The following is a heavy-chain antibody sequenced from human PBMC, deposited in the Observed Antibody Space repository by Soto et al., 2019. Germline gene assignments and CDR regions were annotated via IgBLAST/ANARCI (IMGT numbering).Heavy chain of an antibody. J-gene: IGHJ4*02. V-gene: IGHV4-59*01. CDR3: ARSDARY. CDR2: IYSSGST. CDR1: GGSISSYY. Sequence: QVQLQESGPGLVKPSETLSLTCTVSGGSISSYYWRWIRQPPGKGLEWIGYIYSSGSTNYNPPLNSQVTKAVDTPKEQFSLKLSSVAAADTAVYYCARSDARYWGQGTLVTVSS. D-gene: IGHD2-2*01.